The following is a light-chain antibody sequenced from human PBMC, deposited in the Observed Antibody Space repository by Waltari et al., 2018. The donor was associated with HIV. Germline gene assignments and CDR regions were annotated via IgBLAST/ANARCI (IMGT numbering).Light chain of an antibody. CDR2: WGS. J-gene: IGKJ4*01. CDR3: MQALQTPT. V-gene: IGKV2-28*01. CDR1: KCLLHRNGYNY. Sequence: IVLTPPPLCLPVTLGDQASISGRSSKCLLHRNGYNYLDWYLQKPGQSPQPLIYWGSNRASGVPDRFSGRGSGTDFTLKISRVEGEDVGVYYCMQALQTPTFGGGTKVEIK.